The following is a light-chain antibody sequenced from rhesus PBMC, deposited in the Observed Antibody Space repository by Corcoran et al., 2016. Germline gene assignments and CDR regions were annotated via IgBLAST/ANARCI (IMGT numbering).Light chain of an antibody. V-gene: IGKV1-94*01. CDR3: LQDYSTPWT. J-gene: IGKJ1*01. Sequence: DIQMTQSPSSLSASVGDRVTVTCRASQGINKELSWYQQKPGKAPTLLIYAASSLQTGVSSRFCGNTSGTDYTLPISDLQPEDVATYDCLQDYSTPWTFGQGTKVEVK. CDR1: QGINKE. CDR2: AAS.